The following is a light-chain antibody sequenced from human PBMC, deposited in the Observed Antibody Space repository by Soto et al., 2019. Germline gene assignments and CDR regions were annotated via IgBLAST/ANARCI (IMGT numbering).Light chain of an antibody. Sequence: DIQMTQSPSTLSASVGDRVTITCRASQSISSWLAWYQQKPGKAPKLLIYKASSLQSGVPSRFSGCGTGTEFTLTISSLQPDDFATYYCQQYSSYSYTFGQGTKLEIK. CDR1: QSISSW. CDR3: QQYSSYSYT. CDR2: KAS. V-gene: IGKV1-5*03. J-gene: IGKJ2*01.